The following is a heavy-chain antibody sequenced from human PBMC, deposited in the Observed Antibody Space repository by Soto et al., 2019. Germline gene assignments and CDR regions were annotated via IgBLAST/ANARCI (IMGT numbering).Heavy chain of an antibody. CDR2: IYYSGST. D-gene: IGHD3-3*01. CDR3: ARRVFP. J-gene: IGHJ5*02. V-gene: IGHV4-59*08. CDR1: GGTISSWY. Sequence: SETLSLTCTVSGGTISSWYWSWIRQPPGKGLEWIGYIYYSGSTNCNPSLKSRVTISVDTSKNQFSLKLSSVTAADTAVYYCARRVFPWGQGTLVTVSS.